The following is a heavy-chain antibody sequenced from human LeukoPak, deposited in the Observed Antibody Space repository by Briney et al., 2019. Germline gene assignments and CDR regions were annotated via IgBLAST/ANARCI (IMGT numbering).Heavy chain of an antibody. CDR1: GGSISSTTYY. J-gene: IGHJ4*02. V-gene: IGHV4-39*01. CDR2: IYYSGST. Sequence: PSETLSLTCTVSGGSISSTTYYWGWIRRPPGKGLEWIGSIYYSGSTYYNPSLKSRVTISVDTSTNQFSLNVTSVTAADTALYYCARHGSLGSGWLYWGQGTLVTVSS. D-gene: IGHD6-19*01. CDR3: ARHGSLGSGWLY.